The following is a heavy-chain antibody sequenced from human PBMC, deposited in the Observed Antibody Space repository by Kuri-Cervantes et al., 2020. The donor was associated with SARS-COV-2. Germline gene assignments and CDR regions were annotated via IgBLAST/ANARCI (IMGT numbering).Heavy chain of an antibody. CDR1: GYTFTGYY. D-gene: IGHD5-18*01. CDR2: INPNSGGT. J-gene: IGHJ4*02. V-gene: IGHV1-2*02. CDR3: ARGLTLEGDSYGYHY. Sequence: ASVKVSCKASGYTFTGYYMHWVRQAPGQGLEWMGWINPNSGGTNYAQKFQGRATMTRDTSISTAYMELSRLRSDDTAVYYCARGLTLEGDSYGYHYWGQGTLVTVSS.